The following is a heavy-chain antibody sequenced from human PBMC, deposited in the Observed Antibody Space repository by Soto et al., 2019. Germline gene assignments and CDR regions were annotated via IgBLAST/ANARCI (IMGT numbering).Heavy chain of an antibody. J-gene: IGHJ4*02. CDR3: ARGWTVTTFYYY. D-gene: IGHD4-17*01. CDR1: GGSFSGYY. Sequence: KTSKTLSLTCAFYGGSFSGYYWSWIRQPPGKGLEWIGEINHSGSTNYNPSLKSRVTISVDTSKNQFSLKLSSVTAADTAVYYCARGWTVTTFYYYWGQGTLVTVSS. V-gene: IGHV4-34*01. CDR2: INHSGST.